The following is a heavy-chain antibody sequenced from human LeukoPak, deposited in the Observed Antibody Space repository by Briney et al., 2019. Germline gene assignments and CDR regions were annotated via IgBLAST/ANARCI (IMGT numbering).Heavy chain of an antibody. CDR2: IKQDGSEK. J-gene: IGHJ4*02. CDR3: AKALRGYSYGSLDY. V-gene: IGHV3-7*01. D-gene: IGHD5-18*01. CDR1: GFTFSSYW. Sequence: GGSLRLSCAASGFTFSSYWMSWVRQAPGKGLEWVANIKQDGSEKYYVDSVKGRFTISRDNAKNSLYLQMNSLRAEDTAVYYCAKALRGYSYGSLDYWGQGTLVTVSS.